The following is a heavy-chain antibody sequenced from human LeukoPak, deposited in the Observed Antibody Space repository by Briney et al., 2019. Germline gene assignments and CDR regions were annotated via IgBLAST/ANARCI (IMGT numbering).Heavy chain of an antibody. CDR3: ARVTGDCSGGSCYYMDV. Sequence: SETLSLTCTVSGGSISSYYWSWIRQPPGKGLEWIGYIYYSGSTNQNPSLKSRVTISVDTSKNQFSLKLSSVTAADTAVYYCARVTGDCSGGSCYYMDVWGKGTTVTISS. D-gene: IGHD2-15*01. CDR1: GGSISSYY. J-gene: IGHJ6*03. CDR2: IYYSGST. V-gene: IGHV4-59*01.